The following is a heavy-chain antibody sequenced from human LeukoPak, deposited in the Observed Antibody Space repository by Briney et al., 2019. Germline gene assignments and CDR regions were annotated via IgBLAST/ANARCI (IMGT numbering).Heavy chain of an antibody. Sequence: ASVKVSCKASGYTFTDYYMHWVRQAPGQGLEWMGWINPNSGGTNYAQKFQGRVTMTRDTSISTAYMELSRLRSDDTAVYYCARGPVIVVVVAATHYYYYMDVWGKGTTVTISS. D-gene: IGHD2-15*01. CDR1: GYTFTDYY. CDR2: INPNSGGT. CDR3: ARGPVIVVVVAATHYYYYMDV. V-gene: IGHV1-2*02. J-gene: IGHJ6*03.